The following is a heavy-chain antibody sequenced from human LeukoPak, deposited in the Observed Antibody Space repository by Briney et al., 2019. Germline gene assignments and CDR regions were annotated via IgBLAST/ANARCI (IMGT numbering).Heavy chain of an antibody. CDR2: IYPGDSDT. Sequence: GESLKISCKGSGYSFSTNWIGWVRHMPGKGLEWMGIIYPGDSDTRYSPSFQGQVTISADKSISTAYLQWSSLKASDTAMYYCARQVEMATTYYYYYYMDVWGKGTTVTVSS. CDR3: ARQVEMATTYYYYYYMDV. V-gene: IGHV5-51*01. D-gene: IGHD5-24*01. J-gene: IGHJ6*03. CDR1: GYSFSTNW.